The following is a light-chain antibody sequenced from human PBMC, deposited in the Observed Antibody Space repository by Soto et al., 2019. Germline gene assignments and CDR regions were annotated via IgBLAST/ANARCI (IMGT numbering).Light chain of an antibody. CDR3: QQYEAVVT. J-gene: IGKJ1*01. CDR1: QTISRPY. CDR2: GAS. V-gene: IGKV3-20*01. Sequence: EIVLTQSPGTLSLSPGDRATLSCRASQTISRPYLAWYQQKPGQAPRLVIDGASSRATGVPDRFSASGSGADFTLTISRLEPEDFAVYYCQQYEAVVTFGQGTKVDIK.